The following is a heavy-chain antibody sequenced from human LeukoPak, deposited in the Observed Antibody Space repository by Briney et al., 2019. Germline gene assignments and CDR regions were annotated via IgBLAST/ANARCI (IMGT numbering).Heavy chain of an antibody. CDR3: ARDSCISTSCYTNWFDP. V-gene: IGHV3-74*01. D-gene: IGHD2-2*02. CDR1: GFTFSSDW. CDR2: INSEGSST. J-gene: IGHJ5*02. Sequence: GGSLRLSCAASGFTFSSDWMHWVRQAPGKGLVWVSRINSEGSSTSYADSVKGRFTISRDNAKNTLYLQMNSLRAEDTAVYYCARDSCISTSCYTNWFDPWGQGTLVTVSS.